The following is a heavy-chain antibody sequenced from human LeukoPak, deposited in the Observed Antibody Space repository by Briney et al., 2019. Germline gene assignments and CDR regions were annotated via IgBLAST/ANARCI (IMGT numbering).Heavy chain of an antibody. Sequence: SETLSLTCTVSGGSVSSGGYYWSWIRQPPGKGLERIGYIDYSGSTYDNPSLKSRVTISVDTSKNQFSLKLSSVTAADTAVYYCARDREWELQSLRYFDYWGQGTLVTVSS. CDR2: IDYSGST. J-gene: IGHJ4*02. CDR1: GGSVSSGGYY. CDR3: ARDREWELQSLRYFDY. D-gene: IGHD1-26*01. V-gene: IGHV4-61*08.